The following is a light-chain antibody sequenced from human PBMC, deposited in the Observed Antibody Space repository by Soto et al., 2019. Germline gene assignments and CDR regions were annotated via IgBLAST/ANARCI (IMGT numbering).Light chain of an antibody. CDR1: SSDVGGYNS. CDR3: SSYAGSNNLV. CDR2: XVT. V-gene: IGLV2-8*01. J-gene: IGLJ3*02. Sequence: QSALTQPPSASGSPGQSVTISCTGTSSDVGGYNSVSWYQQHPRKAPKLMIXXVTXXXXXXXXXXSGSKSGNTASLTVSGXXXXXXXXXYCSSYAGSNNLVFGGGTKLTVL.